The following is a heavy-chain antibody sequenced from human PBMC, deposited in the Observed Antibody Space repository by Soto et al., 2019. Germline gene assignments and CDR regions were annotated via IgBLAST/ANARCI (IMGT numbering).Heavy chain of an antibody. D-gene: IGHD3-10*01. CDR3: ARDYLTDYYGSGSYYEMGY. CDR1: GYTFTCNY. Sequence: GTSVEVSWKASGYTFTCNYMRWVRQAPGQGLEWMGWINPNSGGTNYAQKFQGWVTMTRDTSISTAYMELSRLRSDDTAVYYCARDYLTDYYGSGSYYEMGYWVQGTLVTVSS. CDR2: INPNSGGT. V-gene: IGHV1-2*04. J-gene: IGHJ4*02.